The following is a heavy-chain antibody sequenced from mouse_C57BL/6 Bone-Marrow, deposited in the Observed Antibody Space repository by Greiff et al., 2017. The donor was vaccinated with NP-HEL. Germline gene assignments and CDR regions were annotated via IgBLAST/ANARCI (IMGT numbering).Heavy chain of an antibody. V-gene: IGHV5-6*01. D-gene: IGHD3-3*01. J-gene: IGHJ4*01. Sequence: EVQLVESGGDLVKPGGSLKLSCAASGFTFSSYGMSWVRQTPDKRLEWVATISSGGSYTYYPDSVRGRFTISRDNAKNTLYLQMSSLKSEDTDMYYCARLGTAMDDWGQGTSGTVSS. CDR2: ISSGGSYT. CDR3: ARLGTAMDD. CDR1: GFTFSSYG.